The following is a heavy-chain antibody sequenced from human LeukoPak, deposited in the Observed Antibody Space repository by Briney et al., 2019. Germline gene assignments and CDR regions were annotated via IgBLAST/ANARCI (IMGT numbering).Heavy chain of an antibody. J-gene: IGHJ4*02. CDR2: IYRGGAR. D-gene: IGHD2-15*01. CDR1: GSIGIDGY. V-gene: IGHV3-66*01. Sequence: GGSLRLSCAVSGSIGIDGYMSWVRQAPGKGLEWLSVIYRGGARYYSDSVKGRFTISRDSSNNAWHLQLHNLRVEDTAVYYCAGASSDGVIIDATSFDLWGQGTLVIVSS. CDR3: AGASSDGVIIDATSFDL.